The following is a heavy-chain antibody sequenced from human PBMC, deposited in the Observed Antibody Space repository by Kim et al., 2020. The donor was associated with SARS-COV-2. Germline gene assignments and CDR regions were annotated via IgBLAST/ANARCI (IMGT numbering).Heavy chain of an antibody. V-gene: IGHV4-61*01. CDR1: GDSVNNPTYY. CDR2: MYNTENI. CDR3: ARNWGYLGSGDPHFDY. J-gene: IGHJ4*02. D-gene: IGHD3-10*01. Sequence: ETLSLTCTVSGDSVNNPTYYWSWIRQPPGKGLEWIGYMYNTENIKYNPSLKGRVTMSVDTSKNQFSLRLTSVTAADTAVYYCARNWGYLGSGDPHFDYWGQGTLVTVSS.